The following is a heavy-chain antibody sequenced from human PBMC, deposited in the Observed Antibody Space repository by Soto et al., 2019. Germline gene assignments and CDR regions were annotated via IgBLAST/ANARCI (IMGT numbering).Heavy chain of an antibody. CDR1: GFTFSSYA. CDR3: VKASPHYDFWSGYFSTRPYYGMDV. Sequence: HPGGSLRLSCSASGFTFSSYAMHWVRQAPGKGLEYVSAISSNGGSTYYADSVKGRSTISRDNSKNTLYLQMRSLRAEDTAVYYCVKASPHYDFWSGYFSTRPYYGMDVWGQGTTVTVSS. V-gene: IGHV3-64D*08. CDR2: ISSNGGST. D-gene: IGHD3-3*01. J-gene: IGHJ6*02.